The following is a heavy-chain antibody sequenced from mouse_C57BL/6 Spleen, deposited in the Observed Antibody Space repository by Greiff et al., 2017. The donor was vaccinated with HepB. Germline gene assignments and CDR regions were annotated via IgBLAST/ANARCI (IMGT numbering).Heavy chain of an antibody. D-gene: IGHD1-1*01. CDR3: ASGDLLGGFDY. CDR1: GYSITSGYD. V-gene: IGHV3-1*01. J-gene: IGHJ2*01. Sequence: EVMLQESGPGMVKPSQSLSLTCTVTGYSITSGYDWHWIRHFPGNKLEWMGYISYSGSTNYNPSLKSRISITHDTSKNHFFLKLNSVTTEDTATYYCASGDLLGGFDYWGQGTTLTVSS. CDR2: ISYSGST.